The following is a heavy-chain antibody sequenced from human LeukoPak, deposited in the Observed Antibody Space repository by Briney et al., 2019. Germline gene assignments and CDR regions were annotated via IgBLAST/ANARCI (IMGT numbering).Heavy chain of an antibody. J-gene: IGHJ3*02. CDR1: GGSFSGYY. D-gene: IGHD3-9*01. CDR2: INHSGST. Sequence: TSETLSLTCAVYGGSFSGYYWSWIRQPPGKGLEWIGEINHSGSTNYNPSLKSRVTISVDTSKNQFSLKLSSVTAADTAVYYCARGSRNELTISSVAGAFDIWGQGTMVTVSS. CDR3: ARGSRNELTISSVAGAFDI. V-gene: IGHV4-34*01.